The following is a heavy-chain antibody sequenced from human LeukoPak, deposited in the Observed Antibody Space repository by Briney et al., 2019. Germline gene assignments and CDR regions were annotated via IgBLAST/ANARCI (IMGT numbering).Heavy chain of an antibody. CDR3: AREYHLDYFDY. CDR1: GFTFSSYG. D-gene: IGHD3-16*01. V-gene: IGHV3-30*03. Sequence: GRSLRLSCAASGFTFSSYGMHWVRQAPGKGLEWVAVISYDGSNKYYADSVKGRFTIPRDNSKNTLYLQMNSLRAEDTAVYYCAREYHLDYFDYWGQGTLVTVSS. J-gene: IGHJ4*02. CDR2: ISYDGSNK.